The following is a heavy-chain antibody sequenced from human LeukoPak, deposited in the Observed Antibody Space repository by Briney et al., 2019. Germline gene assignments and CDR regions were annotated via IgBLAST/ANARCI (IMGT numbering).Heavy chain of an antibody. CDR2: IYSGGST. V-gene: IGHV3-53*01. D-gene: IGHD5-18*01. CDR1: GFTVSSNY. CDR3: AKGNGYSYGRYYLDY. J-gene: IGHJ4*02. Sequence: PGGSLRLSCAASGFTVSSNYMSWVRQAPGKGLEWVSVIYSGGSTYYADSVKGRFTISRDNSKNTLYLQVNSLRAEDTAVYYCAKGNGYSYGRYYLDYWGQGTLVTVSS.